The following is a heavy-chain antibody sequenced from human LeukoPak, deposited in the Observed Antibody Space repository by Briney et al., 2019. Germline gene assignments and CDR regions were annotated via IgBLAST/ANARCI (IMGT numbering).Heavy chain of an antibody. CDR1: GFTFTNHG. V-gene: IGHV3-33*01. Sequence: PGRSLRLSCAASGFTFTNHGFHWVRQAPGKGLEWVALIWFDGSKTVYVDSVKGRFTISRDDLKNTLYLQTNSLRDEDTAVYFCARDLGNFDRGGSYFDCWGQGTLVTVSS. J-gene: IGHJ4*02. D-gene: IGHD4-23*01. CDR2: IWFDGSKT. CDR3: ARDLGNFDRGGSYFDC.